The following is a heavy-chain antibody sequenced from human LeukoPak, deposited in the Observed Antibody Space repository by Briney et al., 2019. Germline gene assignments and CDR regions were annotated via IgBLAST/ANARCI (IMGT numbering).Heavy chain of an antibody. D-gene: IGHD1-26*01. CDR2: ISGSGGST. J-gene: IGHJ1*01. CDR3: AKVTYSGTYYRYFQH. V-gene: IGHV3-23*01. Sequence: PGGSLRLSCAASGFTFSSYAMSWVRQAPGKGLEWVSAISGSGGSTYYADSVKGRFTISRGNSKNTLYLQMNSLRAEDTAVYYCAKVTYSGTYYRYFQHWGQGTLVTVSS. CDR1: GFTFSSYA.